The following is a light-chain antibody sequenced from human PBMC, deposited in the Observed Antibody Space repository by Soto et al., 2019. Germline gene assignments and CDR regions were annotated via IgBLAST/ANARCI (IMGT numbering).Light chain of an antibody. Sequence: QSALTQPRSVSGSPGQSVTISCTGTTSDVGGYNSVSWYQQHPDKAPKLMIYDVTKRPSGVPDRFSGSKFGNTASLTISGLQAEDEADYYCCSYSGSYTLVFGGGTKLTVL. CDR3: CSYSGSYTLV. V-gene: IGLV2-11*01. CDR1: TSDVGGYNS. J-gene: IGLJ2*01. CDR2: DVT.